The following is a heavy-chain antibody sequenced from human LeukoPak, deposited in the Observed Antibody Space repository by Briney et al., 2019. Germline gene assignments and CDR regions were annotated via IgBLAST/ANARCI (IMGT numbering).Heavy chain of an antibody. CDR1: GFTFSTSA. Sequence: GGSLRLSCVASGFTFSTSAMHWVRQAPGKGLEWLSGINPSGGKTFYANSVKGRFSISRDNSKNTVSLQMNTLRAEDMAIYYCARHLGYCSSGNCYFDYWGQGTLVTVSS. V-gene: IGHV3-23*01. CDR2: INPSGGKT. CDR3: ARHLGYCSSGNCYFDY. J-gene: IGHJ4*02. D-gene: IGHD2-15*01.